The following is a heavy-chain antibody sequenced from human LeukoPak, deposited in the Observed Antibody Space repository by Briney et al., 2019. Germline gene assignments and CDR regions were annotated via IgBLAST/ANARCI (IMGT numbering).Heavy chain of an antibody. CDR2: TYYNGNT. V-gene: IGHV4-59*01. CDR3: ARGFGGYYSFDY. CDR1: GDSISIYY. J-gene: IGHJ4*02. D-gene: IGHD3-3*01. Sequence: SETLSLTCTVSGDSISIYYWNWIRQPPGKGLEWIGYTYYNGNTNYNPSLKSRVTISVDTSKNQFSLKLTSVTAADTAVYYCARGFGGYYSFDYWGQGTLVTVSS.